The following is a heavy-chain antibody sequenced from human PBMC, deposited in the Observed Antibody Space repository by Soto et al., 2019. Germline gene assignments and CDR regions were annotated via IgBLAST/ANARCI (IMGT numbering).Heavy chain of an antibody. Sequence: GGSVRGSCKASGCIFTDYAMHWGRPAPGQRPEWGGWVNGGTGNKKYSQHFQARVTITKDTSARTAYMELSSLRSEDTAVYYCARGAGYCGGDCWNDYYYALDVWAQGTTVPVSS. CDR3: ARGAGYCGGDCWNDYYYALDV. D-gene: IGHD2-21*02. J-gene: IGHJ6*02. CDR1: GCIFTDYA. CDR2: VNGGTGNK. V-gene: IGHV1-3*01.